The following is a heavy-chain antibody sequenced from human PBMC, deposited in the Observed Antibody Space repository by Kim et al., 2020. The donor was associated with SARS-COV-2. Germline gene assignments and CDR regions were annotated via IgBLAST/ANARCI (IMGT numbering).Heavy chain of an antibody. CDR3: AKTYYDILTGYYRDDY. Sequence: SETLSLTCAVYGGSFSGYYWSWIRQPPGKGLEWIGEINHSGSTNYNPSLKSRVTISVDTSKNQFSLKLSSVTAADTAVYYCAKTYYDILTGYYRDDYWGQGTLVTVSS. D-gene: IGHD3-9*01. J-gene: IGHJ4*02. V-gene: IGHV4-34*01. CDR1: GGSFSGYY. CDR2: INHSGST.